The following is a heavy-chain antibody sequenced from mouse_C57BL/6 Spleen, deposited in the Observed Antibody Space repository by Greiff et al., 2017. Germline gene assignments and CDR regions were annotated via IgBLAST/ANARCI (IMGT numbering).Heavy chain of an antibody. CDR3: ARSRDGYYEDYAMDY. Sequence: VQLKESGPELVKPGASVKIPCKASGYTFTDYNMDWVKQSHGKSLEWIGDINPNNGGTIYNQKFKGKATLTVDKSSSTAYMELRSLTSEDTAVYYCARSRDGYYEDYAMDYWGQGTSVTVSS. J-gene: IGHJ4*01. D-gene: IGHD2-3*01. V-gene: IGHV1-18*01. CDR2: INPNNGGT. CDR1: GYTFTDYN.